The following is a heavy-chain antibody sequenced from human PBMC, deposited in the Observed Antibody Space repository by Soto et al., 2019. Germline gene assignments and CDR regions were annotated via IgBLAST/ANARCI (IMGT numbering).Heavy chain of an antibody. CDR1: GFTFSNYG. Sequence: GGSLRLSCAASGFTFSNYGMNWVRQAPGKGLEWVSSISSSGNYIYYADSVKGRFTIARDNAKNSLYLQMNSLRAEDTAVYYCANGYGSTIWGQGTLVTVSS. J-gene: IGHJ4*02. V-gene: IGHV3-21*01. D-gene: IGHD3-10*01. CDR2: ISSSGNYI. CDR3: ANGYGSTI.